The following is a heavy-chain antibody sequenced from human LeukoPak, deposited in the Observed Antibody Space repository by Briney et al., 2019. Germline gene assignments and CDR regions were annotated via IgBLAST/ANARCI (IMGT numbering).Heavy chain of an antibody. CDR3: ASTPRSGSYYNGGLDV. CDR1: SGSISSSGYY. Sequence: PSETLSLTCTVSSGSISSSGYYCSWIRQHPGKGLEWIGCIYYSGSTYYNPSLKSRVTISVDTSKNQFSLSLSSVTAADTAVYYCASTPRSGSYYNGGLDVWGQGTTVTVSS. J-gene: IGHJ6*02. D-gene: IGHD3-10*01. V-gene: IGHV4-31*03. CDR2: IYYSGST.